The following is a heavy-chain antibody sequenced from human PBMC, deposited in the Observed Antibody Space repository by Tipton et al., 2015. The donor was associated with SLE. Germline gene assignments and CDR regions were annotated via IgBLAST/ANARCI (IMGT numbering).Heavy chain of an antibody. Sequence: SLRLSCAASVFTFSSYGMHWVRQAPGKGLEWVAFIRYDGSNKYYADSVKGRFTISRDNSKNTLYLQMNSLRAEDTAVYYCAKDFASVVIANDAFDIWGQGTMVTVSS. V-gene: IGHV3-30*02. D-gene: IGHD2-21*01. CDR1: VFTFSSYG. J-gene: IGHJ3*02. CDR2: IRYDGSNK. CDR3: AKDFASVVIANDAFDI.